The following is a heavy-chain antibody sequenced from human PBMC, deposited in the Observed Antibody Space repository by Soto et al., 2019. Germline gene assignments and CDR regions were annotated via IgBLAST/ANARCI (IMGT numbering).Heavy chain of an antibody. J-gene: IGHJ6*02. CDR2: ISGSGGST. V-gene: IGHV3-23*01. CDR3: AKDDPLPADRYYYYYGMDV. D-gene: IGHD2-2*01. CDR1: GFTFSSYA. Sequence: VGSVRLSCAASGFTFSSYAMSWVRQAPGKGLEWVSAISGSGGSTYYADSVKGRFTISRDNSKNTLYLQMNSLRAEDTAVYYCAKDDPLPADRYYYYYGMDVWGQGTTVTVSS.